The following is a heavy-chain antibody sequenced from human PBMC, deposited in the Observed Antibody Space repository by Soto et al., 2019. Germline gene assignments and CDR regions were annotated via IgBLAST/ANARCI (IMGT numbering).Heavy chain of an antibody. Sequence: GGSLRLSCSASGFTFSTYWMSWVRQAPGKGLEWVANIKQDGSEKYYVDSVKGRFTISRDNAKNSLYLQMNSLRAEDTAVYYCARDSLGYCTSTSCYWSEDYWGQGTLVTVSS. CDR1: GFTFSTYW. CDR2: IKQDGSEK. J-gene: IGHJ4*02. D-gene: IGHD2-2*01. V-gene: IGHV3-7*03. CDR3: ARDSLGYCTSTSCYWSEDY.